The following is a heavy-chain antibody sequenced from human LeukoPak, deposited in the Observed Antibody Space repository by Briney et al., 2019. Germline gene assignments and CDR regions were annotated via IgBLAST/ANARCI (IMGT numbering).Heavy chain of an antibody. J-gene: IGHJ4*02. CDR2: TSFDGSDN. CDR1: GFTFSGYA. CDR3: ARAPGTMIVVDY. D-gene: IGHD3-22*01. Sequence: GGSLRLSCAASGFTFSGYAMNWVRQAPGKGLKWVAVTSFDGSDNYYADSVKGRFTISRDNSKNTLYLQMNSLRPDDTAVYYCARAPGTMIVVDYWGQGTLVTVSS. V-gene: IGHV3-30*04.